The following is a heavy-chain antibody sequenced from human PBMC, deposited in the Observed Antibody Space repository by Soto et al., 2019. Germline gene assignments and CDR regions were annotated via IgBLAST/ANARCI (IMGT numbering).Heavy chain of an antibody. CDR3: ARERGFCSSTSCYPYFDY. CDR1: GGSISSGFYS. J-gene: IGHJ4*02. D-gene: IGHD2-2*01. Sequence: QLQLQESGSGLVKPSQTLSLTCAVSGGSISSGFYSWSWIRQPPGKGLEWIGYIYHSGSTDYNPSCKSRVTIPIDKSNNQFSLNLSSVTAADTAVYYCARERGFCSSTSCYPYFDYWGQGSLVTVSS. CDR2: IYHSGST. V-gene: IGHV4-30-2*01.